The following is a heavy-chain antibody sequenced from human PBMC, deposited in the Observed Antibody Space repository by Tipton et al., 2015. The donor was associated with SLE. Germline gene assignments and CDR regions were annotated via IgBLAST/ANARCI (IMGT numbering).Heavy chain of an antibody. CDR3: AREKQWLGAFDF. CDR1: GFTFSSYS. D-gene: IGHD5-12*01. V-gene: IGHV3-48*02. Sequence: SLRLSCAASGFTFSSYSMNWVRQAPGKGLQWVSYISSSSSIIYYADSVKGRFTISRDNAKNSLYLQMNSLRDEDTAIYYCAREKQWLGAFDFWGQGTMGTVSS. J-gene: IGHJ3*01. CDR2: ISSSSSII.